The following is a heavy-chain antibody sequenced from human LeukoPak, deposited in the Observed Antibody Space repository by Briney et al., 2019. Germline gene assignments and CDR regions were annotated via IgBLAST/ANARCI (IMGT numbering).Heavy chain of an antibody. CDR2: INDDGSST. CDR3: ARARHYYDSPGYYYWFDY. Sequence: GGSLRLSCAASGFTFSNYWMYWVRQGPGKGLVWVSRINDDGSSTTYADSVKGRFTISRDNAKNTLYLQMSSLRAEDTALYYCARARHYYDSPGYYYWFDYWGQGTLVTVSS. V-gene: IGHV3-74*01. D-gene: IGHD3-22*01. J-gene: IGHJ4*02. CDR1: GFTFSNYW.